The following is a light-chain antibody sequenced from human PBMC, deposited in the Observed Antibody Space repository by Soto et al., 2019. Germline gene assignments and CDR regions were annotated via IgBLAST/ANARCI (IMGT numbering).Light chain of an antibody. CDR1: QSIGRW. J-gene: IGKJ1*01. V-gene: IGKV1-5*01. CDR2: DAS. Sequence: DIRFTHKPSILSAALVERGPFTYRASQSIGRWLAWYQQKPGKAPKLLIYDASTLESGVPSRFSGRGSGTEFTLTICSLQPDDLATYYCQQYNTYRTFGQGSKVDIK. CDR3: QQYNTYRT.